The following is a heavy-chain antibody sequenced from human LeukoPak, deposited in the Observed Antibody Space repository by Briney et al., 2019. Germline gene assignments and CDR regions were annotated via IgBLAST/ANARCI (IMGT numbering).Heavy chain of an antibody. V-gene: IGHV4-59*08. CDR1: GGSISSYY. CDR2: IYYSGST. CDR3: ARLQYKYDSSGPLDY. D-gene: IGHD3-22*01. Sequence: NPSETLSLTCTGSGGSISSYYWSWIRQPPGKGVEGMGYIYYSGSTNYNPSLKSRVTISVDMSKNQFSLKLSSVTAADTAVYYCARLQYKYDSSGPLDYWGQGTLVTVSS. J-gene: IGHJ4*02.